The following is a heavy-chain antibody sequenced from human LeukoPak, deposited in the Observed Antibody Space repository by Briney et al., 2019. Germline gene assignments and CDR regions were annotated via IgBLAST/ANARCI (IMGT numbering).Heavy chain of an antibody. Sequence: GGSLRLSCAASGFTFSSYSMNWVRQDPGKGLEWVSSISSSSSYIYYADSVKGRFTISRDNAKNSLYLQMNSLRAEDTAVYYCARRIAAAGPYDYGMDVWGQGTTVTVSS. CDR1: GFTFSSYS. D-gene: IGHD6-13*01. CDR3: ARRIAAAGPYDYGMDV. J-gene: IGHJ6*02. CDR2: ISSSSSYI. V-gene: IGHV3-21*01.